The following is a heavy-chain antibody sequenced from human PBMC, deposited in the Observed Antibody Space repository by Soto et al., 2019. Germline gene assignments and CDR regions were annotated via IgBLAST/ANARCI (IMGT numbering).Heavy chain of an antibody. CDR2: ISAYNGNT. D-gene: IGHD6-13*01. Sequence: ASVKVSCKASGYTFTSYGISWVRQAPGQGLEWMGWISAYNGNTNYAQKLQGRVTMTTDISTSTAYMELRSLGSDDTAVYYCARYSSSSYWFDPWGQGTLVTVSS. CDR3: ARYSSSSYWFDP. V-gene: IGHV1-18*01. J-gene: IGHJ5*02. CDR1: GYTFTSYG.